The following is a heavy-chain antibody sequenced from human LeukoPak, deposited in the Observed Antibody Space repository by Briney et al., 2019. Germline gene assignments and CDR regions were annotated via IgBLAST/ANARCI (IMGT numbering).Heavy chain of an antibody. V-gene: IGHV3-21*01. CDR1: GFTFSGYS. Sequence: GGSLTLSCAASGFTFSGYSMNCVRQAPGGGLEWVSSISSTSTYIDYADSVKGRFTISRDNAKNSLFLQMDSLRAEDTAVYYCARDPPSRGTRYFDYWGQGTLVTVFS. CDR2: ISSTSTYI. D-gene: IGHD3-16*01. CDR3: ARDPPSRGTRYFDY. J-gene: IGHJ4*02.